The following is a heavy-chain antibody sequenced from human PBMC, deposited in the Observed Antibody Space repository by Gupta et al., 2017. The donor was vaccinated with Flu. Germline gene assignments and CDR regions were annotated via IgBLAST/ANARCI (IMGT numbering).Heavy chain of an antibody. V-gene: IGHV4-59*08. CDR3: VRHGPSGIAVAGSKFDL. D-gene: IGHD6-19*01. CDR2: IFSSGTT. Sequence: SWVRQPPQKGLEWIGNIFSSGTTKYKPSLRRRVTMSLDTSKNQVALNLKSVTAADTAVYYCVRHGPSGIAVAGSKFDLWGQGTLVLVS. J-gene: IGHJ5*02.